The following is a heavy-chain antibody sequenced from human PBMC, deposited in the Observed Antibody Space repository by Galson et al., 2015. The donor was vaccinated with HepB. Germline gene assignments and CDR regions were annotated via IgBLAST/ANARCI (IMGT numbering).Heavy chain of an antibody. V-gene: IGHV3-48*03. CDR3: ASPPRDWLLYGGY. D-gene: IGHD3/OR15-3a*01. J-gene: IGHJ4*02. CDR1: GFTFSSYE. Sequence: SLRLSCAASGFTFSSYEMNWVRQAPGKGLEWVAYISSSGSTIYYADSVKGRFTISRDNAKNSLYLQMNSLRAEDTAVYYCASPPRDWLLYGGYWGQGTLVTVSS. CDR2: ISSSGSTI.